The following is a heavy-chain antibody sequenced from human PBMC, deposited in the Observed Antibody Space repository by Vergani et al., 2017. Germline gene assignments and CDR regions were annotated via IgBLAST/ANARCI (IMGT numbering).Heavy chain of an antibody. Sequence: QVQLQESGPGLVRPSQTLSLTCTVSGGSISSGSYYWSWFRQPAGKGLEWIGRFYTGGGTSYNPTLKSRVTISVDTSKNQFSLQLSSVTAADTAVYYCARDPLYSTTWPFLLLDMDVWGQGTTVTVSS. J-gene: IGHJ6*02. CDR2: FYTGGGT. CDR3: ARDPLYSTTWPFLLLDMDV. D-gene: IGHD6-13*01. CDR1: GGSISSGSYY. V-gene: IGHV4-61*02.